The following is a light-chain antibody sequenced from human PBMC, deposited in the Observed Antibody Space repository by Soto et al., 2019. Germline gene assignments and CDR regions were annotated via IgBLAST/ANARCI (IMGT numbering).Light chain of an antibody. V-gene: IGLV1-51*01. CDR2: DNN. Sequence: QSVLTQPPSVSAAPGQKVTISCSGSSSNIGNNYVSWYQQLPGTAPKLLIYDNNKRPSGIPDRFSGSKSGTSATLGITGLQTGDEADYYCGTWDSSLSPIGGGTQLTVL. CDR1: SSNIGNNY. J-gene: IGLJ2*01. CDR3: GTWDSSLSP.